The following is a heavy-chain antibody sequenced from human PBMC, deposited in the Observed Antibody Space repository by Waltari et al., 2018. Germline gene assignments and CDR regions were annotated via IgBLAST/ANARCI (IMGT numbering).Heavy chain of an antibody. CDR1: GFTFRNHA. CDR2: ISGNGGNT. D-gene: IGHD3-3*01. J-gene: IGHJ6*02. Sequence: EEQLVESGGGLVQPGGSLRLSCTASGFTFRNHAMNWVRQAPGKGLEWVSLISGNGGNTRYADSVKGRFTISRDNSKNTLYLQVNSLRAEDTAVYYCAKDLRSDVLRFLDGPHYYCSGMDVWGQGTTVTVSS. CDR3: AKDLRSDVLRFLDGPHYYCSGMDV. V-gene: IGHV3-23*04.